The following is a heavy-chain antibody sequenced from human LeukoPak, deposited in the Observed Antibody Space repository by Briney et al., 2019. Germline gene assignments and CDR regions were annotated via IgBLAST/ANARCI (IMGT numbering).Heavy chain of an antibody. V-gene: IGHV3-30-3*01. CDR3: ARGEGNYGLVGYYGMDD. J-gene: IGHJ6*02. CDR2: ISYGVGNK. D-gene: IGHD4-11*01. CDR1: GFTFSSYA. Sequence: GGSLRLSSAASGFTFSSYAMHWVRQAHGKGLEWVAVISYGVGNKYYADSVTGRVTISRDNAKNSLYVQMNSLRAEDTAVYYCARGEGNYGLVGYYGMDDWGQETTVTVSS.